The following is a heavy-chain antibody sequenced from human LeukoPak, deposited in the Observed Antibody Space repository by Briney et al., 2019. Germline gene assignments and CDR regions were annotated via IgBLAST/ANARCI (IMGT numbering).Heavy chain of an antibody. D-gene: IGHD3-10*01. Sequence: ASVTVSCTASGYTFTSYYMHWVRQAPGQGLEWMGIINPSGGSTSYAQKFQGRVTMTRDTSTSTVYMELSSLRSEDTAVYYCARFGGSAPQFDYWGQGTLVTVSS. CDR1: GYTFTSYY. V-gene: IGHV1-46*01. J-gene: IGHJ4*02. CDR3: ARFGGSAPQFDY. CDR2: INPSGGST.